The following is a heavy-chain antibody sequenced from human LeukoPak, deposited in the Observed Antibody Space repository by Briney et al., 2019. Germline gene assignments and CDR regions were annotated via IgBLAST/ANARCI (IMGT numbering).Heavy chain of an antibody. CDR1: GYSISSGYY. D-gene: IGHD3-22*01. V-gene: IGHV4-38-2*02. J-gene: IGHJ4*02. Sequence: SETLSLTCTVSGYSISSGYYWGWIRQPPGKGLEWIGSIYHSGSTYYNPSLKSRVTISVDTSKNQFSLKLSSVTAADTAVYYCARVGYYDSSGYYGWGQGTLVTVSS. CDR2: IYHSGST. CDR3: ARVGYYDSSGYYG.